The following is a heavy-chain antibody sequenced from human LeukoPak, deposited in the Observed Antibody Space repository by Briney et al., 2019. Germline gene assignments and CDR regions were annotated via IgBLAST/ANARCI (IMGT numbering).Heavy chain of an antibody. CDR3: ARELYDSTGYYGMDY. D-gene: IGHD3-22*01. CDR2: IKEDGFEK. J-gene: IGHJ4*02. V-gene: IGHV3-7*01. Sequence: GGSLRLSCAASGFTFNTYSMSWVRQAPGKGLEWVANIKEDGFEKYYVDSVKGRFTISRDNAKNSLYLQLNSLRAEDTAVYFCARELYDSTGYYGMDYWGQGTLVTVSS. CDR1: GFTFNTYS.